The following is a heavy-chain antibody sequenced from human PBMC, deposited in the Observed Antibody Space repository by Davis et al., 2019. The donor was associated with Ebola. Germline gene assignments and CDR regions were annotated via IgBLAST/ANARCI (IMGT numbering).Heavy chain of an antibody. J-gene: IGHJ4*02. CDR3: ATTGYSSGWYKYDYFDY. V-gene: IGHV4-39*01. D-gene: IGHD6-19*01. Sequence: SETLSLTCTVSGGSISSSSYYWGWIRQPPGKGLEWIGSIYYSGSTYYNPSLKSRVTISVDTSKNQFSLKLSSVTAADTAVYYCATTGYSSGWYKYDYFDYWGQGTLVTVSS. CDR1: GGSISSSSYY. CDR2: IYYSGST.